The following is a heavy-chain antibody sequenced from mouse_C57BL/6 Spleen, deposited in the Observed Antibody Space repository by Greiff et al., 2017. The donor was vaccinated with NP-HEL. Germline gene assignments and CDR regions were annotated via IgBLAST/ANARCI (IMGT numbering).Heavy chain of an antibody. CDR1: GYTFTSYW. V-gene: IGHV1-7*01. J-gene: IGHJ1*03. CDR2: ITPSCGYT. Sequence: QVQLQQSGAELAKPGASVKLSCKASGYTFTSYWMHWVKQRPGQGLEWIGYITPSCGYTTSTQQFTAKATLTADKSSSTAYMQLSSLTYEDSAVYYCARSGDYWYFDVWGTGTTVTVSS. D-gene: IGHD3-1*01. CDR3: ARSGDYWYFDV.